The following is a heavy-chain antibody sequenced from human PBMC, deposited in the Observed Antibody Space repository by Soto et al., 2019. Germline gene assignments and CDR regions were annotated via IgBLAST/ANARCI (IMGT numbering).Heavy chain of an antibody. V-gene: IGHV2-5*02. D-gene: IGHD3-3*01. Sequence: QITLKESGPTLVKPTQTLTLTCTFSGFSLSTSGVGVCWIRQPPGKALEWLALIYWDDDKRYSPSLKSRLTITKDTSKNQVVLTMTNMDRVDTATYYCAHNYDLWSGYSYYFDYWGQGTRVTVSS. J-gene: IGHJ4*02. CDR3: AHNYDLWSGYSYYFDY. CDR1: GFSLSTSGVG. CDR2: IYWDDDK.